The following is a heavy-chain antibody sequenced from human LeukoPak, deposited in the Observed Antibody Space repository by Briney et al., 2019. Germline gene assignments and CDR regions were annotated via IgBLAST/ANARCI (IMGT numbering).Heavy chain of an antibody. CDR1: GYTFTSYG. CDR2: ISAYNGNT. D-gene: IGHD2-21*02. Sequence: ASVRVSCKASGYTFTSYGISWVRQAPGQGLEWMGWISAYNGNTNYAQKLQGRVTMTTDTSTSTAYMELRSLRSDDTAVYYCARFGASQGDSSGPDYYYYYGMDVWGQGTTVTVSS. CDR3: ARFGASQGDSSGPDYYYYYGMDV. V-gene: IGHV1-18*01. J-gene: IGHJ6*02.